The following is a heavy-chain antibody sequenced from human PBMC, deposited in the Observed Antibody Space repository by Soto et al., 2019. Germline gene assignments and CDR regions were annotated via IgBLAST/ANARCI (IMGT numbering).Heavy chain of an antibody. J-gene: IGHJ4*02. Sequence: LRLSCAASGFTFSSYAMSWVRQAPGKGLEWVSLVDSSQHTFYAESVKGRFTVSRDNSKNMVYLQMNSLTADDTALYYCAKWLRGGSYYCDFWGQGTMVTVSS. CDR2: VDSSQHT. CDR1: GFTFSSYA. V-gene: IGHV3-23*01. D-gene: IGHD2-15*01. CDR3: AKWLRGGSYYCDF.